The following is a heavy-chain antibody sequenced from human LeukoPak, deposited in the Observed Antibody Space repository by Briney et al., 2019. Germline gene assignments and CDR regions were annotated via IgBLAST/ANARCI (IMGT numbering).Heavy chain of an antibody. CDR1: GFTLGSHS. CDR2: IRSSGRDK. V-gene: IGHV3-21*01. CDR3: ARGPGIAVVPLQH. D-gene: IGHD6-19*01. J-gene: IGHJ1*01. Sequence: KAGGSLRLSCAVSGFTLGSHSMTWVRQAPGKGLEWVSSIRSSGRDKFYADSVKGRFTIARDDAKNSLFLQMNSLRAEDTAVYYCARGPGIAVVPLQHWGQGTLVTVSS.